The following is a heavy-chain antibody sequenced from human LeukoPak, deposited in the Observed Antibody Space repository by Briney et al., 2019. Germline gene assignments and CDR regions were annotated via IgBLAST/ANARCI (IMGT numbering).Heavy chain of an antibody. D-gene: IGHD1-1*01. J-gene: IGHJ4*02. Sequence: PGGSLRLSCAASGFTFSSYSMNWVRQAPGKGLEWVSSISSSSYIYYADSVKGRFTISRDNAKNSLYLQMNSLRAEDTAVYYCARLVQLERQFDYWGQGTLVTVSS. CDR3: ARLVQLERQFDY. CDR1: GFTFSSYS. CDR2: ISSSSYI. V-gene: IGHV3-21*01.